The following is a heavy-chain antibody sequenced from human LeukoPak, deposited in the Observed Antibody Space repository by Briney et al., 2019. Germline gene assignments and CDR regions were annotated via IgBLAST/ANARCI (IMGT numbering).Heavy chain of an antibody. CDR2: IITVFGPP. CDR3: ARGGFALVPADRYFDL. J-gene: IGHJ2*01. Sequence: ASVKVSCKASGGTFGTYAVNWVREAPGQGLEWMGGIITVFGPPKYTQKFQGRLTISTDDPTGTAYMELKSLTSGDTAVYDCARGGFALVPADRYFDLCGRGTLVTVSS. D-gene: IGHD3/OR15-3a*01. V-gene: IGHV1-69*05. CDR1: GGTFGTYA.